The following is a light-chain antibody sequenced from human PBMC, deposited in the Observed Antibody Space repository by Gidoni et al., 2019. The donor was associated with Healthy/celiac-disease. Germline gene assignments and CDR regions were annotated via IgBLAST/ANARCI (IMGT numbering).Light chain of an antibody. J-gene: IGLJ2*01. CDR2: DVS. V-gene: IGLV2-14*01. Sequence: QSALTQPASVSGSPGQSITISCTVTSSDVGGYNYVSCYQQHPGKAPKLMISDVSNRPSGVSNRFSGSTSGNTASMTISGLQAEDEADYYCISYTSSSTLVVFGGGTKLTVL. CDR1: SSDVGGYNY. CDR3: ISYTSSSTLVV.